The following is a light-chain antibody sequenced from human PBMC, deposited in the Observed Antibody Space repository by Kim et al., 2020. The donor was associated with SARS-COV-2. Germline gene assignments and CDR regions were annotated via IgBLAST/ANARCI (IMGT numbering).Light chain of an antibody. J-gene: IGLJ2*01. V-gene: IGLV2-14*03. CDR3: TSYTSSSTAV. CDR1: SSDVGGYNY. Sequence: GQSITISCTGASSDVGGYNYVSWYQQHPDRAPKLMIYDVSKRPSGVSNRFSGSKSGNTASLTISGLQAEDEADYYCTSYTSSSTAVFGGGTQLTVL. CDR2: DVS.